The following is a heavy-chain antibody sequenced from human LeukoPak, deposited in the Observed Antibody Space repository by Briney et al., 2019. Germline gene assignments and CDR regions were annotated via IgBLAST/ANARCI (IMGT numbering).Heavy chain of an antibody. CDR1: GYTLTSYD. Sequence: ASVKVSCKASGYTLTSYDINWMRQAPGQGLEWVGWMNPNSGNTGYAQTFQGKVNMTRNASIKTAYMEPSSLRSEDTAVYYCARRFYDNLTGHTWYDYWGQGTLVTVSS. D-gene: IGHD3-9*01. V-gene: IGHV1-8*01. CDR2: MNPNSGNT. CDR3: ARRFYDNLTGHTWYDY. J-gene: IGHJ4*02.